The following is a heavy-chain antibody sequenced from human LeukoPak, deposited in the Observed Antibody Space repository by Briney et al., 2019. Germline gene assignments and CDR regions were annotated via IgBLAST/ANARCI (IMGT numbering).Heavy chain of an antibody. CDR3: ARDGYNPIDY. V-gene: IGHV4-39*02. CDR1: GGSISGSSYY. Sequence: SETLSLTCTVSGGSISGSSYYWGWIRQPLGKGLERIGTIYYSGSTYYNPSLKSRVTISVDTSKSQFSLKLSSVTAADTAVYYCARDGYNPIDYWGHGTLVTVSS. CDR2: IYYSGST. D-gene: IGHD5-24*01. J-gene: IGHJ4*01.